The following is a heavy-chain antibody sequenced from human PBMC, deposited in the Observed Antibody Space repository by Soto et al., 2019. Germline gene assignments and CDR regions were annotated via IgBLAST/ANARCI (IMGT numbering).Heavy chain of an antibody. CDR2: INHSGST. Sequence: PSETLSLTCAVYGGSFSGYYWSWIRQPPGKGLEWIGEINHSGSTNYNPSLKRRVTISVDTSKNQFSLKLSSVTAADTAVYYCARRWFWWGRPSDIWGQGTMVTVSS. D-gene: IGHD2-21*02. J-gene: IGHJ3*02. CDR3: ARRWFWWGRPSDI. V-gene: IGHV4-34*01. CDR1: GGSFSGYY.